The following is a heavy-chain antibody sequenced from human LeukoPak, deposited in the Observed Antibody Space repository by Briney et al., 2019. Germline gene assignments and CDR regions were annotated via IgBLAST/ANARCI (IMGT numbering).Heavy chain of an antibody. D-gene: IGHD3-22*01. CDR2: ISGSGGST. CDR3: AKDLRWLTV. CDR1: GFTSNNYA. Sequence: GGSLRLSCAASGFTSNNYAMTWVRQAPGKGLEWVSAISGSGGSTYYADSVKGRLTISRDNSKKTLYLQMNSLRAEDTAVYYCAKDLRWLTVWGQRTTVTVSS. J-gene: IGHJ6*02. V-gene: IGHV3-23*01.